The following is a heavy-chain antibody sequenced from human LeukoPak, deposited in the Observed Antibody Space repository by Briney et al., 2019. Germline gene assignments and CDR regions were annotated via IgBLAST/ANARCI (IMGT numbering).Heavy chain of an antibody. J-gene: IGHJ4*02. CDR2: INPNSGGT. CDR1: GYTFTGYY. CDR3: GRGYSSGLDY. V-gene: IGHV1-2*02. Sequence: ASVKVSCKASGYTFTGYYMHWVRQAPGQGLEWMGWINPNSGGTNYAQKFQGRVTMTRDTSISTAYMELSRLRSEETAVYYFGRGYSSGLDYWGQGTLVTVSS. D-gene: IGHD6-19*01.